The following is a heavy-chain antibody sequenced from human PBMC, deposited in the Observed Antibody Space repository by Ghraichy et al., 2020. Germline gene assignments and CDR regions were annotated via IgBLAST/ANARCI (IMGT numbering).Heavy chain of an antibody. Sequence: GESLNISCAASGLTFSNYVMSWVRQAPGKGLEWVSDISSSGRSTYYADSVKGRFTISRDNSKNTLYLQMNSLRADDTAVYYCAKLGVSGSGYWGQGTLITVSS. CDR2: ISSSGRST. CDR3: AKLGVSGSGY. J-gene: IGHJ4*02. V-gene: IGHV3-23*01. D-gene: IGHD3-10*01. CDR1: GLTFSNYV.